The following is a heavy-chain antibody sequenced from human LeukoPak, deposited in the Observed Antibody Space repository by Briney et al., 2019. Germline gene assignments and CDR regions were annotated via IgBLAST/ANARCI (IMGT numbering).Heavy chain of an antibody. CDR2: IHSGGLT. Sequence: GGSLRLSCAVSGFSVSSHYMSWVRQAPGKGLEWVSIIHSGGLTQYADSVKGRFTISRDNAKNSLFLQMNSLRAEDTAVYYCAREPHKIDYCSGGSCSPYWGQGTLVTVSS. D-gene: IGHD2-15*01. CDR3: AREPHKIDYCSGGSCSPY. CDR1: GFSVSSHY. J-gene: IGHJ4*02. V-gene: IGHV3-53*01.